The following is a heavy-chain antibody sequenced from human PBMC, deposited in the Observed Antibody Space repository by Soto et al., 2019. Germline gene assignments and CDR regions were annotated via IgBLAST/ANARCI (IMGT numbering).Heavy chain of an antibody. V-gene: IGHV3-48*03. CDR2: ISERGITT. CDR1: VFNFSNFD. Sequence: GGALRLSGVAHVFNFSNFDMNWVRQAPGRGLEWISLISERGITTTYADSVRSRFTVSRDNAQSSLYLQMDRLTVEDTGVYYCARGGVVWGRGVLVTVS. J-gene: IGHJ4*02. CDR3: ARGGVV. D-gene: IGHD2-8*01.